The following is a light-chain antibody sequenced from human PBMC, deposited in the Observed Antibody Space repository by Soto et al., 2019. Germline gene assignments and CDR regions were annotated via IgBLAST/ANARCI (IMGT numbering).Light chain of an antibody. CDR3: SSYTGSNTLV. CDR1: SSDVGSYNF. Sequence: QSALTQPASVSGSPGQSITISCTGTSSDVGSYNFVSWYQQHPGKAPKLMIYDVTNRPSGVSSRFSGSKSGNTASLAISGLQAEDEADYHCSSYTGSNTLVFGRGTKLTVL. V-gene: IGLV2-14*03. J-gene: IGLJ2*01. CDR2: DVT.